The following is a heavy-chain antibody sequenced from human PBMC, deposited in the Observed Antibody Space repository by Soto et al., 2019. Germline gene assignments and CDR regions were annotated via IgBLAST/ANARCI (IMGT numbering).Heavy chain of an antibody. CDR2: ISGSGGST. CDR1: GFTFSSYG. J-gene: IGHJ4*02. D-gene: IGHD3-22*01. CDR3: ARENHDTNGYPHFDY. Sequence: GGSLRLSCAASGFTFSSYGVHWVRQAPGKGLEWVSAISGSGGSTYYADSVKGRFTISRDNSKNTLYLQMNSLRAEDTAVYYCARENHDTNGYPHFDYWGQGALVTVSS. V-gene: IGHV3-23*01.